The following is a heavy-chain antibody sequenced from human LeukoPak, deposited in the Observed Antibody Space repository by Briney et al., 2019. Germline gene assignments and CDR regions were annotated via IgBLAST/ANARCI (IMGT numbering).Heavy chain of an antibody. J-gene: IGHJ6*03. CDR3: ARDLSGSGYSGYDSPLYYYYYMDV. CDR2: IIPIFGTA. Sequence: SVKVSCKASGGTFSSYAISWVRQAPGQGLEWMGGIIPIFGTANYAQKFQGRVTITADESTSTAYMELSSLRSEDTAVYYCARDLSGSGYSGYDSPLYYYYYMDVWGKGTTVTVSS. CDR1: GGTFSSYA. V-gene: IGHV1-69*13. D-gene: IGHD5-12*01.